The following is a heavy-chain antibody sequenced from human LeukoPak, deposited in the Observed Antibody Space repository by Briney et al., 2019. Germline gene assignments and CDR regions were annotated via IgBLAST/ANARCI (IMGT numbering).Heavy chain of an antibody. Sequence: GGSLRLSCAASGFTVSSLAMPWVRQAPGKGLEWVSTISGSGGSTYFADSVKGRFTISRDNSKNTLYLQMNSLRAEDTAVYYCAREVHQQLVVFGYWGQGTLVTVSS. CDR1: GFTVSSLA. V-gene: IGHV3-23*01. J-gene: IGHJ4*02. D-gene: IGHD6-13*01. CDR2: ISGSGGST. CDR3: AREVHQQLVVFGY.